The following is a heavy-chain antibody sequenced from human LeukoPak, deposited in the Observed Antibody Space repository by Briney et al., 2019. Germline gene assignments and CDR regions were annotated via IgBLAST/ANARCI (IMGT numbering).Heavy chain of an antibody. J-gene: IGHJ6*02. CDR2: IYYSGST. D-gene: IGHD5-12*01. CDR3: ARDSGYSGYDPIDYYYYYGMDV. V-gene: IGHV4-59*01. CDR1: GGSISSYY. Sequence: PSETLSLTCTVSGGSISSYYWSWIRQPPGKGLEWIGYIYYSGSTNYNPSLKSRVTISVDTSKNQFSLKLSSVTAADTAVYYCARDSGYSGYDPIDYYYYYGMDVWGQRTTVTVSS.